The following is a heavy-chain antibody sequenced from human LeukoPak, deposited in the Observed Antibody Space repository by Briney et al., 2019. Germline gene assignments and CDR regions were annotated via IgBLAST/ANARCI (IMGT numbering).Heavy chain of an antibody. V-gene: IGHV4-39*03. CDR3: TKGRGI. Sequence: SETLSLTCTVSGGSISSSSYYWGWIRQPPGKGLEWIGSIFNTGNTYYNPSLKSRVTISVDTPKNQFSLNLSSVTAADTAVYYCTKGRGIWGQGTLVTVSS. J-gene: IGHJ4*02. CDR2: IFNTGNT. D-gene: IGHD3-10*01. CDR1: GGSISSSSYY.